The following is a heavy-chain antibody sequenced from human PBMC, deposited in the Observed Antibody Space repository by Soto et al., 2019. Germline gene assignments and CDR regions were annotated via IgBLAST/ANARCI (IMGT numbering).Heavy chain of an antibody. J-gene: IGHJ4*02. CDR1: GFTFSSYA. D-gene: IGHD2-8*01. V-gene: IGHV3-30-3*01. Sequence: VGSLRLSFAASGFTFSSYAMHWVRQAPGKGLEWVAVISYDGSNKYYADSVKGRFTISRDNSKNTLYLQMNSLRAADRAMYFCARYNSYAIDYWGRGTLVTVSS. CDR3: ARYNSYAIDY. CDR2: ISYDGSNK.